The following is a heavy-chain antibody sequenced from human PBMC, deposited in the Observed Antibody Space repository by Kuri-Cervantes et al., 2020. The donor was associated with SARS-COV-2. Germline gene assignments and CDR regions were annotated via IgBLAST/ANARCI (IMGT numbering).Heavy chain of an antibody. D-gene: IGHD3-10*01. CDR2: IFHTGSN. V-gene: IGHV4-61*01. Sequence: SETLSLTCTVSGASMSDPMSHYYWNWIRLTTGKGLEWIGYIFHTGSNSQNPSLKSRVTISLDTSKNQFSLSLNSVTPADTAVYYCATKLFGEHWFDPWGQGILVTVSS. CDR1: GASMSDPMSHYY. CDR3: ATKLFGEHWFDP. J-gene: IGHJ5*02.